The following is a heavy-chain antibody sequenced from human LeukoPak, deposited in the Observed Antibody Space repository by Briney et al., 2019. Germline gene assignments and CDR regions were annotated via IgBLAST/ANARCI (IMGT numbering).Heavy chain of an antibody. CDR3: ARDLSVNAFDI. D-gene: IGHD2/OR15-2a*01. V-gene: IGHV4-59*02. Sequence: SETLSLTCTVSGASVRSDHWNWIRQSPGKGLEWIAYMHGSGSPNYNPSLASRLTLSVDATENLLSLKLTSVTAADTAVYFCARDLSVNAFDIWGQGDFGHRLF. CDR1: GASVRSDH. CDR2: MHGSGSP. J-gene: IGHJ3*02.